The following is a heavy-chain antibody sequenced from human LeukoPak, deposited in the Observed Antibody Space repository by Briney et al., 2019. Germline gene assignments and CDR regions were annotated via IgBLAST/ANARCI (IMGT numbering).Heavy chain of an antibody. CDR2: MNPNSGNT. J-gene: IGHJ4*02. CDR3: ARPSYYYGSGSFDY. CDR1: GYTFTSYD. Sequence: ASVNVSCKASGYTFTSYDINWVRQATGQGLEWMGWMNPNSGNTSYAQKFQGRVTMTRNTSISTAYMELSSLRSEDTAVYYCARPSYYYGSGSFDYWGQGTLVTVSS. V-gene: IGHV1-8*01. D-gene: IGHD3-10*01.